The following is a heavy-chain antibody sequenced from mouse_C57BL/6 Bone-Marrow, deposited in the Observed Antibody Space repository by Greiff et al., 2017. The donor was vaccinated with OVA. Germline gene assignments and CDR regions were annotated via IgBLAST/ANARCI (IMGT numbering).Heavy chain of an antibody. CDR2: IYPGSGNT. Sequence: QVQLQQSGAELVRPGASVKLSCKASGYTFTDYYINWVKQRPGQGLEWIARIYPGSGNTYYNEKFKGKATLTAEKSSSTAYMQLSSLTSEDSAVYFCARERNYGSSFDYWGQGTTLTVSS. CDR3: ARERNYGSSFDY. J-gene: IGHJ2*01. V-gene: IGHV1-76*01. CDR1: GYTFTDYY. D-gene: IGHD1-1*01.